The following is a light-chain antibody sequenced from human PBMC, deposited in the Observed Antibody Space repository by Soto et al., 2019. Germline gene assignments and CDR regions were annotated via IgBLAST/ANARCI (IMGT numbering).Light chain of an antibody. J-gene: IGKJ1*01. CDR3: QQYNNWPPWT. CDR2: DAS. V-gene: IGKV3-15*01. Sequence: ILMTQSTATLSVSPGERATLSCRASQSVSNNLAWYQQKPGQAPSLLIYDASTRATGIPARFSGSRSGTEFTLTISGLQSEDFAVYYFQQYNNWPPWTFGQGTKVEIK. CDR1: QSVSNN.